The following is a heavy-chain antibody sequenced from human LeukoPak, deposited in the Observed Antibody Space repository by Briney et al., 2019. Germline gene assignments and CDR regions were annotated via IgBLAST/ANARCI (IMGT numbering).Heavy chain of an antibody. D-gene: IGHD3-22*01. V-gene: IGHV1-69*13. J-gene: IGHJ4*02. Sequence: SVTVSCKASGGTFSSYAISWVRQAPGQGLEWMGGIIPIFGTANYAQKFQGRVTITADESTSTAYMELSSLRSKDTAVYYCARDLSRRATGYYYDSSGYSRWGQGTLVTVSS. CDR1: GGTFSSYA. CDR2: IIPIFGTA. CDR3: ARDLSRRATGYYYDSSGYSR.